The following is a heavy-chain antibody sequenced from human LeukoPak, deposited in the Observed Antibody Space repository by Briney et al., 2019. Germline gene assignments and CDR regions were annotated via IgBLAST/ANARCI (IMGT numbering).Heavy chain of an antibody. D-gene: IGHD3-22*01. CDR1: GYTFTSYG. Sequence: GASVKVSCKASGYTFTSYGISWVRQAPGQGLEWMGWISAYNGNTNYAQKLQGRVTMTTDTSTSTAYMELRSLRSDDTAVYYCARAYDYYDSSGYSVYWGQGTLVTVSS. CDR2: ISAYNGNT. CDR3: ARAYDYYDSSGYSVY. V-gene: IGHV1-18*01. J-gene: IGHJ4*02.